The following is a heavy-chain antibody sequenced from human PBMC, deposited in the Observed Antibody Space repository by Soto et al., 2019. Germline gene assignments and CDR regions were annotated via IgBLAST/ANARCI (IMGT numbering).Heavy chain of an antibody. Sequence: QVQLQESGPGLVKPSQTLSLTCTVSGGSISSGGYYWSWIRQHPGKGLEWIGYIYYTGSTYYNPSLKSRVTISVDTSKNQFSLKLSSVTAADPAVYYCATVYMVRGLRTFDYWGQGTLVTVSS. D-gene: IGHD3-10*01. CDR2: IYYTGST. CDR3: ATVYMVRGLRTFDY. V-gene: IGHV4-31*03. J-gene: IGHJ4*02. CDR1: GGSISSGGYY.